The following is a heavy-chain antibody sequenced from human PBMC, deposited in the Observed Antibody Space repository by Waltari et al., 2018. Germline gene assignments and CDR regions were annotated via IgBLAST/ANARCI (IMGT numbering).Heavy chain of an antibody. Sequence: QVQLVQSGAEVKKPGASVKVSCKASGYTFTSYAMHWVRQAPGQRLEWMGWINAGNGNTKYSQKFQGRVTITRDTSASTAYMELSSLRSEDTAVYYCARGNPRNNYDSLPSPGMDVWGQGTTVTVSS. CDR1: GYTFTSYA. J-gene: IGHJ6*02. CDR2: INAGNGNT. D-gene: IGHD3-9*01. CDR3: ARGNPRNNYDSLPSPGMDV. V-gene: IGHV1-3*01.